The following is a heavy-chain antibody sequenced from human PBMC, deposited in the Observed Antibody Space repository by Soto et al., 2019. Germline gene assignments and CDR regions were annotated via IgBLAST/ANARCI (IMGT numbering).Heavy chain of an antibody. V-gene: IGHV4-59*07. CDR2: ILHTGDI. CDR1: GAGITRHY. J-gene: IGHJ3*01. CDR3: ARPARLLDV. Sequence: LQQESGPGLLKPSDTLSLTCTVSGAGITRHYWTWIRQTPGEGQEYLGDILHTGDINYNPSMKSRVPMSKDTAQSPFSLELASVTAADRAIYCGARPARLLDVWGQGPMSTVSS.